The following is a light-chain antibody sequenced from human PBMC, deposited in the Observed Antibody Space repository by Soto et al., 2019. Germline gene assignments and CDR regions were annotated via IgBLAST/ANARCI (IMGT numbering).Light chain of an antibody. CDR1: SAGIAGNY. Sequence: NFMLTQPHSVSESPGKTVTISCTRSSAGIAGNYVQGYQQRPGSAPTKVIKEDKKRPSGVPDRFSGSIDNSSNSASLTVSGLETEDEAAYDCQSYGTSTLYVFGTGTKLTVL. V-gene: IGLV6-57*04. CDR2: EDK. J-gene: IGLJ1*01. CDR3: QSYGTSTLYV.